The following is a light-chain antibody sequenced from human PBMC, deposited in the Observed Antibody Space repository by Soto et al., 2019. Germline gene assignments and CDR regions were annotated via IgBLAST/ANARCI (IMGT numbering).Light chain of an antibody. J-gene: IGLJ3*02. Sequence: SYELTQPPSVSVAPGQTASITCGGDNIGTKGVHWYQQKPGQAPELVVYNGRDRPSGIPERFSGSNSGNTATLTITRVEAGDEADFYCQVRESPSDHSVVFGVGTKLTVL. CDR1: NIGTKG. V-gene: IGLV3-21*02. CDR3: QVRESPSDHSVV. CDR2: NGR.